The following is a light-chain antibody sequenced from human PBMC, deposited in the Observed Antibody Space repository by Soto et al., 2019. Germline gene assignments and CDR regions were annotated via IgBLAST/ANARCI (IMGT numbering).Light chain of an antibody. CDR2: DVS. CDR3: KSYTSSSTYV. J-gene: IGLJ1*01. CDR1: SSDVGAYNY. Sequence: QSALTQHASVSGSPGQSIAISCTGTSSDVGAYNYVSWYQQSPGKAPKLMIYDVSNRPSGVSDRFSGSKSGNTASLTISGLQTEDEADYYCKSYTSSSTYVFGTGTKLT. V-gene: IGLV2-14*01.